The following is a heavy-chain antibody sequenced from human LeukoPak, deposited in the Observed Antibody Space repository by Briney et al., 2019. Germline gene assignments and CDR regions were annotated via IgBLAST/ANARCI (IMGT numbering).Heavy chain of an antibody. V-gene: IGHV3-7*01. D-gene: IGHD6-6*01. Sequence: PGGSLRLSCAASGFTFSSHWMTWVRQAPGKGLEWVANIKEDGTRKNYMDSVKGRFTISRDNAKNSLYLQMSGLRAEDTAVYYCARGPNSNWSGLDFWGQGTLLTVSS. J-gene: IGHJ4*02. CDR2: IKEDGTRK. CDR3: ARGPNSNWSGLDF. CDR1: GFTFSSHW.